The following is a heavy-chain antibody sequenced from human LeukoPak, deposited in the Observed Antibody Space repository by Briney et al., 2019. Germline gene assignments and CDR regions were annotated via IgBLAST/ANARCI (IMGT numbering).Heavy chain of an antibody. CDR2: ISGSGSTI. J-gene: IGHJ4*02. Sequence: GGSLRLSCAASGFTFSDYYMSWIRQAPGKGLEWVSYISGSGSTIYYADSVKGRFTISRDNAKNSLYLQMNSLRAEDTAVYYCASPLGYCSSTSCQNPGYFDYWGQGTLVTVSS. CDR3: ASPLGYCSSTSCQNPGYFDY. V-gene: IGHV3-11*01. CDR1: GFTFSDYY. D-gene: IGHD2-2*01.